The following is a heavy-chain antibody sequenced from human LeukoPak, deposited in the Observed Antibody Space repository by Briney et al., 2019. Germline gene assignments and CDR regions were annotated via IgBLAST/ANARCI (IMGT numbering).Heavy chain of an antibody. D-gene: IGHD2-2*01. CDR3: ARGKYQLLSGHWFDP. V-gene: IGHV4-39*07. CDR1: GDSISSSSYY. Sequence: SETLSLTCTVSGDSISSSSYYWGWIRQPPGKGLEWIGSIYYGGSTHNNPSPKSRVTISVDTSKNQFSLKLSSVTAADTAVYYCARGKYQLLSGHWFDPWGQGTLVTVSS. CDR2: IYYGGST. J-gene: IGHJ5*02.